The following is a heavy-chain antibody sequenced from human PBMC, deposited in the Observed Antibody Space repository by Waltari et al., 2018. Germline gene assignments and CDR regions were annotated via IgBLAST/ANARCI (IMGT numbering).Heavy chain of an antibody. CDR1: GLAFPSYE. V-gene: IGHV3-48*03. J-gene: IGHJ4*02. CDR2: ISSSGTSI. CDR3: ARAAITGTGFDF. Sequence: EMQLVESGVGLVQPGGSLRLSCAASGLAFPSYEMNWVRQGPGKGLELISYISSSGTSIYYADSVKGRFTISRDNAQDSQYLQMNSLRAEDTAVYYCARAAITGTGFDFWGQGSLVTVSS. D-gene: IGHD1-20*01.